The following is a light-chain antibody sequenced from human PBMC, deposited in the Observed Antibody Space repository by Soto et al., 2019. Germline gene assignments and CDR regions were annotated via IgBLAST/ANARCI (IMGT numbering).Light chain of an antibody. CDR1: QYIGTY. CDR3: QQSYRTPST. V-gene: IGKV1-39*01. Sequence: DIQMTQSPSSLSASIGDRVAITCRASQYIGTYLGWYQQKPGKAPKLLISGASTLQSEVPSRFGGSGSGTVFTLTISSLQPEDFATYYCQQSYRTPSTFGPGTKVDI. J-gene: IGKJ3*01. CDR2: GAS.